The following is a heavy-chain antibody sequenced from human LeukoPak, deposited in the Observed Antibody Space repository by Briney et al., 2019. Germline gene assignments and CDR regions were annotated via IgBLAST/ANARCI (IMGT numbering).Heavy chain of an antibody. Sequence: ASVKVSCKASGHTFTGYYMHWVRQAPGQGLEWMGWINPNSGGTNYAQKFQGRVTMTRDTSISTAYMELSRLRSDDTAVYYCARAGIHDYTCDYWGQGTLVTVSS. V-gene: IGHV1-2*02. CDR1: GHTFTGYY. CDR3: ARAGIHDYTCDY. CDR2: INPNSGGT. J-gene: IGHJ4*02. D-gene: IGHD4-4*01.